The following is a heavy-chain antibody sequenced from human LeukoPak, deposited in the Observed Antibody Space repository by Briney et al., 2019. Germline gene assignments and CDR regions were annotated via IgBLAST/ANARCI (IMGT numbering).Heavy chain of an antibody. CDR2: MYHSGST. D-gene: IGHD6-13*01. V-gene: IGHV4-38-2*01. CDR1: GYSISSGYY. CDR3: ARQGGSSSPYYYYYMDV. Sequence: SETLSLTCAVSGYSISSGYYWGWFRQPPGKGLEWIGCMYHSGSTYYNPPLKSRVTISVGTSKNQFSLKLSSVTAADTAVYYCARQGGSSSPYYYYYMDVWGKGTTVTVSS. J-gene: IGHJ6*03.